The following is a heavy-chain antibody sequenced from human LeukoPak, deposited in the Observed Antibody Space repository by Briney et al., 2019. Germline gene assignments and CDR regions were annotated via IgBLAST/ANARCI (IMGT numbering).Heavy chain of an antibody. CDR2: INHSGTT. D-gene: IGHD6-19*01. CDR3: VRSGWYSVDY. Sequence: PSETLSLTCAVYGGSFSGYYWGWIRQPPGKGLEWIGEINHSGTTNYNPSLKSRVTISVDTSKNQSSLKLSSVTAADTAVYYCVRSGWYSVDYWGQGTLVTVSS. V-gene: IGHV4-34*01. CDR1: GGSFSGYY. J-gene: IGHJ4*02.